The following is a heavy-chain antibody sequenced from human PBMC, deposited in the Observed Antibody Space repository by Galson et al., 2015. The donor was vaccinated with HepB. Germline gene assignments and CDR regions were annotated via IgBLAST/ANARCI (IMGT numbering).Heavy chain of an antibody. J-gene: IGHJ4*02. D-gene: IGHD3-10*01. V-gene: IGHV3-9*01. CDR2: ITWNSGSL. CDR3: AKDHCGLTCGLFDY. CDR1: GFNFDDFA. Sequence: PRLSCAASGFNFDDFAMHWVRQAPGKGLEWVSSITWNSGSLGYADSVKGRFTISRDNAKNSLYLEMNSLRPDDTALYYCAKDHCGLTCGLFDYWGQGTLVTVSS.